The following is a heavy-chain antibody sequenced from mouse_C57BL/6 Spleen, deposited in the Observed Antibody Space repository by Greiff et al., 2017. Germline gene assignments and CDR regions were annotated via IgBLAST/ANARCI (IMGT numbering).Heavy chain of an antibody. V-gene: IGHV5-16*01. Sequence: EVKLMESEGGLVQPGSSMKLSCTASGFTFSDYYMAWVRQVPEKGLEWVANINYDGSSTYYLDSLKSRFIISRDNAKDILYLQMSSLKSEDTATYYCARAYYSNYWYIDVWGTGTTVTVSS. D-gene: IGHD2-5*01. CDR1: GFTFSDYY. J-gene: IGHJ1*03. CDR3: ARAYYSNYWYIDV. CDR2: INYDGSST.